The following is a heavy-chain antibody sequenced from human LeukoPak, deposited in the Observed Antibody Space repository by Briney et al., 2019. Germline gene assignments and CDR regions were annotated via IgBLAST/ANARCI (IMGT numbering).Heavy chain of an antibody. CDR3: ISGGGTADY. V-gene: IGHV3-15*01. CDR2: TKIKTDDGTP. J-gene: IGHJ4*02. CDR1: GFTFSNAW. D-gene: IGHD1-1*01. Sequence: ESGGSLRLSCAASGFTFSNAWMNWMGWVRQAPGKGLERVGLTKIKTDDGTPDYAALVKGRFTISRDDSKNTVYLEMNSLETEDTAVYYCISGGGTADYWGQGTLVSVSS.